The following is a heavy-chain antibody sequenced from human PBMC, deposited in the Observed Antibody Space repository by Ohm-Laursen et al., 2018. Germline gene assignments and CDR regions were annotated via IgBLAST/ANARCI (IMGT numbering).Heavy chain of an antibody. D-gene: IGHD2/OR15-2a*01. CDR2: ISPISDVA. CDR1: GATFGSFT. Sequence: SVKVSCKASGATFGSFTIAWVRQVPGQGLEWMAKISPISDVADYAQMFQGRVSISADKSTGTAFMELSSLRSEDTAVYYCARTFGESFYELSFDPWGQGSLVTVSS. CDR3: ARTFGESFYELSFDP. J-gene: IGHJ5*01. V-gene: IGHV1-69*02.